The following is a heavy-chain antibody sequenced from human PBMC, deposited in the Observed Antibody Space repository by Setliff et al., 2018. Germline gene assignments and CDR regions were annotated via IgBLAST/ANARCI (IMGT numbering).Heavy chain of an antibody. D-gene: IGHD3-9*01. CDR3: ARAPRYFDPTGSYFDY. J-gene: IGHJ4*02. CDR2: MYYSGDT. CDR1: GGSVRGYY. V-gene: IGHV4-59*02. Sequence: NPSETLSLTCTVSGGSVRGYYWSWIRQPPGKGLEWIGYMYYSGDTNYNPSLKSRVTISVDTSKNQFSLKLNSVTAADTAVYYCARAPRYFDPTGSYFDYWGQGTLVTVSS.